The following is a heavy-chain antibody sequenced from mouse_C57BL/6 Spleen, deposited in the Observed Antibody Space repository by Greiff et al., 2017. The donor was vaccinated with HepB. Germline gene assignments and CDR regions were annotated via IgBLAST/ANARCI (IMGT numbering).Heavy chain of an antibody. CDR2: IDPSDSYT. D-gene: IGHD1-1*01. CDR1: GYTFTSYW. CDR3: AGGSNYFDY. V-gene: IGHV1-50*01. Sequence: QVQLQQSGAELVKPGASVKLSCKASGYTFTSYWMQWVKQRPGQGLEWIGEIDPSDSYTNYNQKFKGKATLTVDTSSSTAYMQLSSLTSEDSAVYYCAGGSNYFDYWGQGTTLTVSS. J-gene: IGHJ2*01.